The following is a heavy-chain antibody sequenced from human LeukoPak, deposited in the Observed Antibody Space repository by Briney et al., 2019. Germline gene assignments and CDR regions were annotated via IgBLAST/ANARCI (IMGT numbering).Heavy chain of an antibody. D-gene: IGHD3-22*01. CDR1: GFTFSSYE. J-gene: IGHJ4*02. CDR2: ISSSGSTK. V-gene: IGHV3-48*03. Sequence: GGSLTLSCAASGFTFSSYEMHWVRQAPGKGLEWVSYISSSGSTKYYADSVKGRFTISRDDAKNSLYLQMNSLGAEDTAIYYCAREGIDSSGYSFAYWGQEPLDTVSS. CDR3: AREGIDSSGYSFAY.